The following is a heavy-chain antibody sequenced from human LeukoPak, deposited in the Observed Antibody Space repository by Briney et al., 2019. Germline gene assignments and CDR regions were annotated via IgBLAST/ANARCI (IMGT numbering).Heavy chain of an antibody. CDR2: ITSGSSYI. CDR3: ARVAIHMDV. J-gene: IGHJ6*03. CDR1: GFTFSSYN. D-gene: IGHD5-24*01. V-gene: IGHV3-21*04. Sequence: GGSLRLSCAASGFTFSSYNMNWVRQAPGKGLEWVSSITSGSSYIYYADSVKGRFTISRDNAKNSLYLQVNSLRSEDTAVYYCARVAIHMDVWGKGTTVTVSS.